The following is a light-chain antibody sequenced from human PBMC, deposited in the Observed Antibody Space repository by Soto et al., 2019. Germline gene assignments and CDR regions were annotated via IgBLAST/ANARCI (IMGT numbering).Light chain of an antibody. CDR3: NSYTSSTPWV. CDR2: EVS. J-gene: IGLJ3*02. Sequence: QSVLTQPASVSGSPGQSITISCTGTSSDVGGYNYVSWYQQHPNKAPKLMIYEVSNRPSGVSTRFSGSKSGNTASLTISGLQAEDEADYYCNSYTSSTPWVFGGGTQVTVL. CDR1: SSDVGGYNY. V-gene: IGLV2-14*01.